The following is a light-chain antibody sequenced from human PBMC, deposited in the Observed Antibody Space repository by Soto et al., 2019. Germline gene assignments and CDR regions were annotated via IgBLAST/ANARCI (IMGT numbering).Light chain of an antibody. V-gene: IGLV1-40*01. Sequence: QAVVTQPPSVSGAPGQRVTVSCTGISSNIGAGYDVHWYQQLPGTAPKLLIYGNNNRPSGVPDRFSGSKSGTSASLAITGLQAEDEADYFCQSFDSSPSAWVFGGGTQLTVL. J-gene: IGLJ7*01. CDR1: SSNIGAGYD. CDR2: GNN. CDR3: QSFDSSPSAWV.